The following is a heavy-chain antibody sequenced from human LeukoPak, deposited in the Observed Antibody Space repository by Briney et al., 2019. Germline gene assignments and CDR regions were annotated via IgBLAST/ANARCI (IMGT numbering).Heavy chain of an antibody. CDR3: ARDLIGSGYPFYYYYYMDV. CDR2: ISAYNGNT. D-gene: IGHD5-12*01. CDR1: GYTFTSYG. Sequence: ASVKVSCKASGYTFTSYGISWVRQAPGQGLEWMGWISAYNGNTNYAQKLQGRVTMTTDTSTSTAYMELRSLRSDDTAVYYCARDLIGSGYPFYYYYYMDVWGKGTTVTISS. V-gene: IGHV1-18*01. J-gene: IGHJ6*03.